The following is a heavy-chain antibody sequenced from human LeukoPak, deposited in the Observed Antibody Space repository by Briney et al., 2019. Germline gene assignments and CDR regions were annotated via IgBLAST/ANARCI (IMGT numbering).Heavy chain of an antibody. J-gene: IGHJ6*03. CDR3: ANSRDGYNFLPLDYYYYMDV. Sequence: PGRSLRLSCAASGFNFSSYGMHWVRQAPGKGLEWVAVISYDGSNKYYADSVKGRFTISRDNSKNTLYLQMNSLRAEDTAVYYCANSRDGYNFLPLDYYYYMDVWGKGTTVTVSS. D-gene: IGHD5-24*01. CDR1: GFNFSSYG. CDR2: ISYDGSNK. V-gene: IGHV3-30*18.